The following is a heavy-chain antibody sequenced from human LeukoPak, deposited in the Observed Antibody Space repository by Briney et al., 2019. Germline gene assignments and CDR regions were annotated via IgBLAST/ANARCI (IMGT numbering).Heavy chain of an antibody. CDR2: ISGSGGDT. CDR1: GFTFRSYA. D-gene: IGHD5-12*01. V-gene: IGHV3-23*01. CDR3: ARSKGIVATTYFNY. J-gene: IGHJ4*02. Sequence: GGSLRLSCAASGFTFRSYAIYWVRQAPGKGLEWVSGISGSGGDTYFADSVKGRFTISRDNSKNTLYLQMDSLRAEDTAVYYCARSKGIVATTYFNYWGQGTLVTVSS.